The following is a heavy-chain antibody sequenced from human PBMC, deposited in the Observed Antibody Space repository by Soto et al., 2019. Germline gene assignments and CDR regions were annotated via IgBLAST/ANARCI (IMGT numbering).Heavy chain of an antibody. CDR3: GNDNVAGSALGGFVAL. CDR2: ITGRSEDT. CDR1: GFDFTKYG. D-gene: IGHD6-19*01. V-gene: IGHV3-23*01. Sequence: ELQLLDSGGSLVQPGGSLRLSCVASGFDFTKYGMSWVRQAPGKGLDWVSEITGRSEDTYYADSVKGRFTVSRDPSKNTVNLLMNGVTAEYTAICFWGNDNVAGSALGGFVALWGRGTLVTVSP. J-gene: IGHJ2*01.